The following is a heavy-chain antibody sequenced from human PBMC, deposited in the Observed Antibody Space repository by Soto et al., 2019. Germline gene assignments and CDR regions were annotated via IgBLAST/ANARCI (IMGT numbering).Heavy chain of an antibody. CDR1: GGTFRSYS. V-gene: IGHV1-69*01. CDR2: IIPIFGTG. Sequence: QVQLVQSGAEVKKPGSSVKVSCKASGGTFRSYSISWVRQAPGQGLEWMGGIIPIFGTGDYAQKFQGRVTITADESTSTAYMELSSLRSEDTAVYYCARGAGSLRLQHYGMDVWGQGTSVTVSS. D-gene: IGHD3-10*01. J-gene: IGHJ6*02. CDR3: ARGAGSLRLQHYGMDV.